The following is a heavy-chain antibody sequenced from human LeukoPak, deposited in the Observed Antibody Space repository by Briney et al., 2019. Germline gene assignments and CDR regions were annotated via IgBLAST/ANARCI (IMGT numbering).Heavy chain of an antibody. J-gene: IGHJ4*02. CDR3: ARVGRSEAMVYFDY. Sequence: SETLSLTCTVSGGSISSYYWSWIRQPPGKGLEWIGYIYYSGSTNYNPSLKSRVTISVDTSKNQFSLKLSSVTAADTAVYYCARVGRSEAMVYFDYWGQGTLVTVSS. CDR1: GGSISSYY. CDR2: IYYSGST. V-gene: IGHV4-59*01. D-gene: IGHD5-18*01.